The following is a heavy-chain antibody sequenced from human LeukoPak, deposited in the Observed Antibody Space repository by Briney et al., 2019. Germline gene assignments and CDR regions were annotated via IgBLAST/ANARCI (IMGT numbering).Heavy chain of an antibody. CDR3: AREVNDFWSGYYSFDY. J-gene: IGHJ4*02. V-gene: IGHV3-30-3*01. Sequence: GGSLRLSCAASGFTFSSYAMHWVRQAPGKGLEWVALISYDGSNKYYADSVKGRFTISRDNSKNTLYLQMNSLRAEDTAVYYCAREVNDFWSGYYSFDYWGQGTLVTVSS. D-gene: IGHD3-3*01. CDR2: ISYDGSNK. CDR1: GFTFSSYA.